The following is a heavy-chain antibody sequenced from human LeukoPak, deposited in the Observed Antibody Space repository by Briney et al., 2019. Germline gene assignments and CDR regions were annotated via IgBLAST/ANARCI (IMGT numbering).Heavy chain of an antibody. V-gene: IGHV1-18*01. Sequence: ASVKVSCKASGYTFTSYGISWVRQAPGQGLEWMGWISAYNGNTNYAQKLQGRVTMTTDTSTSTAYMELRSLRAEDTAVYYCAKDMDIVVVPAAPDYWGQGTLVTVSS. CDR3: AKDMDIVVVPAAPDY. D-gene: IGHD2-2*03. CDR2: ISAYNGNT. CDR1: GYTFTSYG. J-gene: IGHJ4*02.